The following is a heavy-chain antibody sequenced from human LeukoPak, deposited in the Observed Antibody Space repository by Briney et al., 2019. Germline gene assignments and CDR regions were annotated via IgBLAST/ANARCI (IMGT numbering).Heavy chain of an antibody. D-gene: IGHD2-2*02. CDR2: INHSGST. CDR3: ARGGGYCSSTSCHIIYYYYYVMDV. V-gene: IGHV4-34*01. J-gene: IGHJ6*04. CDR1: GGSFSGYY. Sequence: SETLSLTCAVYGGSFSGYYWSWIRQPPGKGLEWIGEINHSGSTNYNPSLKSRVTISVDTSKNQFSLKLSSVTAADTAVYYCARGGGYCSSTSCHIIYYYYYVMDVWGKGTTVTVSS.